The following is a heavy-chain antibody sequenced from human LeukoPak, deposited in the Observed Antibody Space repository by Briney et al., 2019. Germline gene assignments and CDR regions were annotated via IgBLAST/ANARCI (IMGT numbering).Heavy chain of an antibody. J-gene: IGHJ4*02. CDR3: ARSYDSSASGFDY. D-gene: IGHD3-22*01. CDR2: IYYSGST. CDR1: GGSISSGGYY. V-gene: IGHV4-31*03. Sequence: PSETLSLTCTVSGGSISSGGYYWSWIRQHPGKGLEWIGYIYYSGSTYHNPSLKSRVTISVDTSKNHFSLTLSSVTAADTAVYYCARSYDSSASGFDYWGQGTPVTVSP.